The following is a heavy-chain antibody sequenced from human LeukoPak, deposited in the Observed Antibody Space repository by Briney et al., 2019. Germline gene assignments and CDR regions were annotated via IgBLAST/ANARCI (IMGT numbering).Heavy chain of an antibody. V-gene: IGHV4-59*08. CDR1: GGSITGYY. CDR3: ARYPGGYFDL. D-gene: IGHD4-17*01. Sequence: SETLSLTCTVSGGSITGYYWSWIRQPPGKGLEWIAYVYYTGRTLYNPSLESRVTISVDTSKTQFSLKLTSVTAADTAVYYCARYPGGYFDLWGRGTLVTVSS. J-gene: IGHJ2*01. CDR2: VYYTGRT.